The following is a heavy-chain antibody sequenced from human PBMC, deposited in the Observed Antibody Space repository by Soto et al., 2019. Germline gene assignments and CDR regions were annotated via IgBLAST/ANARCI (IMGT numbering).Heavy chain of an antibody. Sequence: ASVKVSCKASGYTFTSYAMHWVRQAPGQRLEWMGWINAGNGNTKYPQKFQGRVTITRDTSASTAYMELSSLRSEDTAVYYCASGSVGAFDIWGQGTMVTVSS. CDR1: GYTFTSYA. J-gene: IGHJ3*02. V-gene: IGHV1-3*01. D-gene: IGHD1-26*01. CDR3: ASGSVGAFDI. CDR2: INAGNGNT.